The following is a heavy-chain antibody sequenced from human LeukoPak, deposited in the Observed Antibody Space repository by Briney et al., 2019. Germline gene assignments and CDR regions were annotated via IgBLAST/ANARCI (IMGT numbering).Heavy chain of an antibody. V-gene: IGHV4-34*01. D-gene: IGHD5-18*01. CDR1: GGSFSGYY. CDR3: ARDQLWLRLFDY. J-gene: IGHJ4*02. CDR2: INHSGST. Sequence: SETLSLTCAVYGGSFSGYYWSWIRQPPGKGLEWIGEINHSGSTNYNPSLKSRVTISVDTSKNQFSLKLSSVTAADTAVYYCARDQLWLRLFDYWGQGTLVTVSS.